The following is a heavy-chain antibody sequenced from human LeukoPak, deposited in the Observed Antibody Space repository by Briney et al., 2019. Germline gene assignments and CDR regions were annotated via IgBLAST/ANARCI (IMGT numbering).Heavy chain of an antibody. J-gene: IGHJ4*02. CDR3: AREPRSMVRGVIDY. Sequence: PGGSLRLSCAASGFTFSDYYMSWIRQAPGKGLEWVSYISSSGSTIYYADSVKGRFTISRDNAKISLYLQMNSLRAEDTAVYYCAREPRSMVRGVIDYWGQGTLVTVSS. CDR1: GFTFSDYY. D-gene: IGHD3-10*01. CDR2: ISSSGSTI. V-gene: IGHV3-11*01.